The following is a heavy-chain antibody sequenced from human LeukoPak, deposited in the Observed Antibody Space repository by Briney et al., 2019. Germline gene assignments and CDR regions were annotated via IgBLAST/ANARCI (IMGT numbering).Heavy chain of an antibody. CDR2: IYYSGST. D-gene: IGHD3-22*01. J-gene: IGHJ4*02. CDR3: ARRGYFDGSGLDH. CDR1: HGAINSYY. Sequence: SETLSLTCTVSHGAINSYYSSWIWQPPGKGLEWIGYIYYSGSTNYNPSLKSRVTISLDTSKNQLSLKLSSVAAADTAVYFCARRGYFDGSGLDHWGQGTLVTVSS. V-gene: IGHV4-59*01.